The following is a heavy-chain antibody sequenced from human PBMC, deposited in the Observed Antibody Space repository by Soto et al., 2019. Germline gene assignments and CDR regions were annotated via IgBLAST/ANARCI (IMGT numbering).Heavy chain of an antibody. CDR1: GFTFSSYA. J-gene: IGHJ2*01. V-gene: IGHV3-30-3*01. CDR2: ISYDGSNK. Sequence: QVQLVESGGGVVQPGRSLRLSCAASGFTFSSYAMHWVRQAPGKGLEWVAVISYDGSNKYYADSVKGRFTIPRDNSKNTLYLQMNSLRAEDTAVYYCAREMGWYFDLWGRGTLVTVSS. CDR3: AREMGWYFDL.